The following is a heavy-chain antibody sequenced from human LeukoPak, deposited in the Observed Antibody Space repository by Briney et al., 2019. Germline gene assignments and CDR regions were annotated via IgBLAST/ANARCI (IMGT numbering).Heavy chain of an antibody. CDR1: GVSINSHH. J-gene: IGHJ4*02. Sequence: SETLSLTCAVSGVSINSHHWSWIRQSPGRGLEWIGHISDKGTTKYNPSLKSRVIIRADTSKNHLSLNLTSVLAADTAIYYCARRDAGWNYCDYWGQGILVTVSS. V-gene: IGHV4-59*08. CDR3: ARRDAGWNYCDY. CDR2: ISDKGTT. D-gene: IGHD6-19*01.